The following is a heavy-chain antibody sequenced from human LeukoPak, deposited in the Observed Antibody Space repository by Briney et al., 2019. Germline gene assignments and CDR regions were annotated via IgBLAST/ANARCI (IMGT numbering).Heavy chain of an antibody. CDR2: ISGSGGST. J-gene: IGHJ5*02. V-gene: IGHV3-23*01. Sequence: GGSLRLSCAASGFTFSSYAMSWVRQAPGKGLEWVSAISGSGGSTYYADSVEGRFTISRDNSKNTLYLQMNSLRAEDTAVYYCAKTRIAAAGTANWFDPWGQGTLVTVSS. D-gene: IGHD6-13*01. CDR3: AKTRIAAAGTANWFDP. CDR1: GFTFSSYA.